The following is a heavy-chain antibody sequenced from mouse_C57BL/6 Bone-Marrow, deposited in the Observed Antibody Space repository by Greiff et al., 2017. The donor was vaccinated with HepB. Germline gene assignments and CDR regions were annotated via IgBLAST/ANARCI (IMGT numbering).Heavy chain of an antibody. Sequence: VKLQQPGAELVKPGASVKLSCKASGYTFTSYWMHWVKQRPGQGLEWIGMIHPNSGSTNYNEKFKSKATLTVDKSSSTAYMQLSSLTSEDAAVYYCARSVVLDYWGQGTTLTVSS. D-gene: IGHD1-3*01. J-gene: IGHJ2*01. CDR2: IHPNSGST. V-gene: IGHV1-64*01. CDR3: ARSVVLDY. CDR1: GYTFTSYW.